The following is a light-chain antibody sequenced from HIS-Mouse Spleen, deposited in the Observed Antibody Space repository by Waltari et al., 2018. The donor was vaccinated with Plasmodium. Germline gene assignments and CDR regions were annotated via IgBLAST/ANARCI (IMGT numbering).Light chain of an antibody. V-gene: IGLV2-23*03. J-gene: IGLJ2*01. CDR1: SSDVGGYNL. Sequence: QSALTQPASVSGSPGQSTTISCPGTSSDVGGYNLFSWYQQHPGKAPKLMIYEGSKRPSGVSNRFSGSKSGNTASLTISGLQAEDEADYYCCSYAGSSTFVVFGGGTKLTVL. CDR3: CSYAGSSTFVV. CDR2: EGS.